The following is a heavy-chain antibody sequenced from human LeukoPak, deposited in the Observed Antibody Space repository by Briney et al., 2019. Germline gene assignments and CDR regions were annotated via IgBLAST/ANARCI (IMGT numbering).Heavy chain of an antibody. J-gene: IGHJ4*02. D-gene: IGHD6-25*01. Sequence: GGSLRLSCTASGYTFSDYGMHWVRQAPGKGLEWLSVISYSGVVKFYADSVKGRFTISRDNSKNTVYLQMNNLADEDTAVYYCSKDAAVLTSCLAASSYEYWGQGTLVTVSS. CDR2: ISYSGVVK. CDR3: SKDAAVLTSCLAASSYEY. CDR1: GYTFSDYG. V-gene: IGHV3-30*18.